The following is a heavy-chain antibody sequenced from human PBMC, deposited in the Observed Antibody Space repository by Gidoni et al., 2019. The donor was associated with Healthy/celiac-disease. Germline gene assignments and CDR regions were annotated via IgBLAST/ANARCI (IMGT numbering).Heavy chain of an antibody. D-gene: IGHD3-10*01. CDR2: ISSNGGST. Sequence: EVQLVESGGGLVQPGGSLRLSCSASGFTFSSYAMHWDRQAPGKGLEYVSAISSNGGSTYYADSVKGRFTISRDNSKNTLYLQMSSLRAEDTAVYYCVKEDYYGLGSYWGSRSYGMDVWGQGTTVTVSS. CDR3: VKEDYYGLGSYWGSRSYGMDV. V-gene: IGHV3-64D*09. CDR1: GFTFSSYA. J-gene: IGHJ6*02.